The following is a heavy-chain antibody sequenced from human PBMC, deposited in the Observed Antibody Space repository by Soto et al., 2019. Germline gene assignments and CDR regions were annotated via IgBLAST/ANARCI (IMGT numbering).Heavy chain of an antibody. V-gene: IGHV1-18*01. CDR3: ARDGIAARPTPDY. Sequence: ASVKVSCKASGYTFASYGINWVRQAPGQGLEWMGWISGYNGNTKYAQKFRGRVTMTTDTSTSTAYMELRSLRSDDTAPYYCARDGIAARPTPDYWGQGTLVTVSS. J-gene: IGHJ4*02. D-gene: IGHD6-6*01. CDR1: GYTFASYG. CDR2: ISGYNGNT.